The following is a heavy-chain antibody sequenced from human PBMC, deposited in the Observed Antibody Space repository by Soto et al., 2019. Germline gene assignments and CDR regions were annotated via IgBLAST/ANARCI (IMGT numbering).Heavy chain of an antibody. V-gene: IGHV1-2*04. CDR1: GYTFTGYY. Sequence: ASVKVSCKASGYTFTGYYMHWVRQAPGQGLEWMGWINPNSGGTNYAQKFQGWVTMTRDTSISTAYMELSRLRSDDTAVYYCARSHCSGGSCYFSHYYGMDVWGQGTTVTVSS. D-gene: IGHD2-15*01. CDR3: ARSHCSGGSCYFSHYYGMDV. J-gene: IGHJ6*02. CDR2: INPNSGGT.